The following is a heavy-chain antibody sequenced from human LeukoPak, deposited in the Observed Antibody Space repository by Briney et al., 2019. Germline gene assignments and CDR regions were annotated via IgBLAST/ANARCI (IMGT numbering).Heavy chain of an antibody. CDR2: IYPGDSDT. CDR1: GYSFTSYW. Sequence: GESLKISCKGSGYSFTSYWIGCVRQMPGKGLERMGIIYPGDSDTRYSPSFQGQVTISADKSITTAYLQWSSLKASDTAMYYCARSYSSSWAGFDPWGQGTLVTVSS. CDR3: ARSYSSSWAGFDP. V-gene: IGHV5-51*01. J-gene: IGHJ5*02. D-gene: IGHD6-13*01.